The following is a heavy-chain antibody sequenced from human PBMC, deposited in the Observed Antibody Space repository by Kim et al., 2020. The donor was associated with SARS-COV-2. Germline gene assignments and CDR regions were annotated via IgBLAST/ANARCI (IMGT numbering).Heavy chain of an antibody. J-gene: IGHJ4*02. CDR2: ITSRATT. CDR3: SHSGTFNGKFQF. V-gene: IGHV3-15*07. Sequence: GGSLRLSCTVSGLIFSDAWVNWVRLPPGKGLEWLDRITSRATTDYAVAVRNRVTISRDNSRNTIYLQMNSLVTEDTAIYYCSHSGTFNGKFQFWGQGTLVTVSS. CDR1: GLIFSDAW. D-gene: IGHD1-26*01.